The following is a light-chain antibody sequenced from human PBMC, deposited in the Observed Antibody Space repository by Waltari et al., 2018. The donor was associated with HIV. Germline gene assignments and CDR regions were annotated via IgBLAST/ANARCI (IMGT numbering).Light chain of an antibody. CDR3: QSYDSSLSGSV. CDR2: GNR. CDR1: SSNIGAGYG. Sequence: QSVLTQPPSVSGAPGQRVTISCPGSSSNIGAGYGVPWYQQLPGTAPKLPIHGNRNRPSGGPCRFSGSKSGTSASLAITGLQAEDEADYYCQSYDSSLSGSVFGGGTKLTVL. J-gene: IGLJ3*02. V-gene: IGLV1-40*01.